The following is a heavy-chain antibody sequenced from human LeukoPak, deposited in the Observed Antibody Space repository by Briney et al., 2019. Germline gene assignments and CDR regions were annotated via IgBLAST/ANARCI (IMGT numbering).Heavy chain of an antibody. V-gene: IGHV1-2*02. J-gene: IGHJ4*02. D-gene: IGHD3-22*01. Sequence: ASVKVSCKASGYTFTGYYMHWVRQAPGQGLEWMGWINPNSGGTNYAQKFQGRVTMTRDTSISTAYMELSRLRSDDTAVYYCARDQSGYDSSGPHDYGGQGTLVTVSS. CDR3: ARDQSGYDSSGPHDY. CDR1: GYTFTGYY. CDR2: INPNSGGT.